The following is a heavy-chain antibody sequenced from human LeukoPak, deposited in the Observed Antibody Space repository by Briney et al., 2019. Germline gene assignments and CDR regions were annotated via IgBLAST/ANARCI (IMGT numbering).Heavy chain of an antibody. CDR1: GFTFSSHW. J-gene: IGHJ4*02. V-gene: IGHV3-74*01. D-gene: IGHD2-15*01. CDR2: IVNDGSGA. CDR3: VRDSPHSGFNIDFDY. Sequence: PGGSLRLSCAASGFTFSSHWMHWVRQAPGKGLVWISRIVNDGSGATYVDSVKGRFTTSRDNAKNPLFLQMNSLRAEDTAVYYCVRDSPHSGFNIDFDYWGQGTLVTVSS.